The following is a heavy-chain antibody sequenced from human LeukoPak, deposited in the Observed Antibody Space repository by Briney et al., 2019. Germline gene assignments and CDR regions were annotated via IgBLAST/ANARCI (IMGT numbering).Heavy chain of an antibody. V-gene: IGHV1-2*02. CDR1: GYTFTSYA. J-gene: IGHJ3*02. Sequence: ASVKVSCKASGYTFTSYAMNWVRQAPGQGLEWMGWISPNSGGTNYAQKFQGRVTMTRDTSISTAYMELSRLRSDDTAVYYCAMDIVVRDAFDIWGQGTMVTVSS. CDR2: ISPNSGGT. D-gene: IGHD2-2*03. CDR3: AMDIVVRDAFDI.